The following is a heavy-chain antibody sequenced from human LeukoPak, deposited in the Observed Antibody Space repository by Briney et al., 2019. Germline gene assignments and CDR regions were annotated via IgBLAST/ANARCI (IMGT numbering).Heavy chain of an antibody. CDR3: AKGDATAGYYMDV. CDR2: IWYDGSNK. J-gene: IGHJ6*03. V-gene: IGHV3-33*08. Sequence: PGGSLRLSCAASGFTFSSYGMPWFRQAPGKGLEWVAVIWYDGSNKYYADSVKGRFTISRDNSKNTLYLQMNGLRAEDTAVYYCAKGDATAGYYMDVWGKGTTVTVSS. CDR1: GFTFSSYG. D-gene: IGHD5-18*01.